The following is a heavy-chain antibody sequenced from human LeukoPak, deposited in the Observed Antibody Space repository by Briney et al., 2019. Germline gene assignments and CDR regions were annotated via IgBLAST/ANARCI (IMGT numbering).Heavy chain of an antibody. D-gene: IGHD5-24*01. V-gene: IGHV3-7*04. CDR1: GFPFSSYW. CDR3: TRVGYIDEGIDY. CDR2: IKQDGSKK. J-gene: IGHJ4*02. Sequence: GGSLRLSCVASGFPFSSYWMTWVRQAPGKGLEWVANIKQDGSKKSYVDSVKGRFTTSRDNAKNSLYLQMNSLRAEDTAIYYCTRVGYIDEGIDYWGQGTLVTVSS.